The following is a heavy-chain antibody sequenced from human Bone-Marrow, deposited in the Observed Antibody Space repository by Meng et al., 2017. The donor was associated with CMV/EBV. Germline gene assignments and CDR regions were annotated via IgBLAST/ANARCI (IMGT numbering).Heavy chain of an antibody. V-gene: IGHV1-18*01. Sequence: ASVKVSCKASGYTFTSYGISWVRQAPGQGLEWMGWISAYNGNTNYAQKFQGRVTITRNTSISTAYMELSSLRSEDTAVYYCARFGVGYYYGMDVWRQGTTVTVSS. D-gene: IGHD3-3*01. J-gene: IGHJ6*01. CDR2: ISAYNGNT. CDR1: GYTFTSYG. CDR3: ARFGVGYYYGMDV.